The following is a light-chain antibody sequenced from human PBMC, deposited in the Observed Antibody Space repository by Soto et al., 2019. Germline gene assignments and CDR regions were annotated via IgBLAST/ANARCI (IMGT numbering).Light chain of an antibody. CDR3: QQYGSSGT. V-gene: IGKV3-20*01. CDR1: QSVSNNY. J-gene: IGKJ4*02. Sequence: EIVLTQSPGTLSLSPGDRVTLSCRASQSVSNNYVAWYQQKPGQPPRLLIDGASNRATGIPDRFSGSGSGTDFTLTISRLEPDDFAVYYRQQYGSSGTFGEGTKVDIK. CDR2: GAS.